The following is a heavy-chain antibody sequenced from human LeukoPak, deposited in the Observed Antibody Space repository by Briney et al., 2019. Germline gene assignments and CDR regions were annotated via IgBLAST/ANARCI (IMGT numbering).Heavy chain of an antibody. CDR2: INPNSGGT. CDR1: GYTFTGYY. Sequence: ASVKVSCKASGYTFTGYYMHWVRQAPGQGLEWMGRINPNSGGTNYAQKFQGRVTMTRDTSISTAYMERSRLRSDDTAVYYCAALPLGDCSSTSCYIFDYWGQGTLVTVSS. J-gene: IGHJ4*02. D-gene: IGHD2-2*02. V-gene: IGHV1-2*06. CDR3: AALPLGDCSSTSCYIFDY.